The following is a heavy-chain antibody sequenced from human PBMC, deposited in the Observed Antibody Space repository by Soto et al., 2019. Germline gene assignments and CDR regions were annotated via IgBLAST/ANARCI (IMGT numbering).Heavy chain of an antibody. CDR3: ARDQTKWLTDAFDI. D-gene: IGHD5-12*01. CDR2: IRPYNGNT. J-gene: IGHJ3*02. V-gene: IGHV1-18*01. CDR1: GYTFISYG. Sequence: HVQLVQSGAEVKKPGASLKVSCKASGYTFISYGVSWVRQAPGQCLEWLGWIRPYNGNTNYAQKFQGRITMTTDTSTGTVYMDLRSRRTDDTAVYYWARDQTKWLTDAFDIWGQGTMVVVSS.